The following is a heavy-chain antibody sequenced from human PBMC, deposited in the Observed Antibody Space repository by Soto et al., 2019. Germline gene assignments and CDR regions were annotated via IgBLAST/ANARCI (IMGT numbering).Heavy chain of an antibody. CDR1: GYTFTSYG. CDR3: ARTGLRFLEWLLYFDY. V-gene: IGHV1-18*01. Sequence: ASVKVSCKASGYTFTSYGISWVRQAPGQGLEWMGWISAYNGNTNYAQKLQGRVTMTTDTSTSTAYMELRSLRSDDTAVYYCARTGLRFLEWLLYFDYWGQGTLVTVSS. CDR2: ISAYNGNT. D-gene: IGHD3-3*01. J-gene: IGHJ4*02.